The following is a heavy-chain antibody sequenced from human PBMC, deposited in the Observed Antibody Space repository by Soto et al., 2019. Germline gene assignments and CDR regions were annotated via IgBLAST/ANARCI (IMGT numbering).Heavy chain of an antibody. Sequence: QVQLQQWGAGLLKPSETLSLTCAVYGGSFSGYYWSWIRQPPGKGLEWIGEINHSGSTNYNPSLTSRVXXSXDXXKNQFSLKLSSVTAADTAVYYCARDWGSSWLPFDYWGQGTLVTVSS. CDR1: GGSFSGYY. CDR2: INHSGST. CDR3: ARDWGSSWLPFDY. J-gene: IGHJ4*02. V-gene: IGHV4-34*01. D-gene: IGHD6-13*01.